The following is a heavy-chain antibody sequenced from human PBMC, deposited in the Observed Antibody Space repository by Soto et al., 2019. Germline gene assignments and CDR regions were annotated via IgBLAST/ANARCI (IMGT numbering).Heavy chain of an antibody. CDR2: IIPIFGTA. J-gene: IGHJ4*02. D-gene: IGHD2-2*01. CDR1: GGTFSSYA. CDR3: ARGSRRKHSSSTYFDY. Sequence: QVQLVQSGAEVKKPGSSVKVSCKASGGTFSSYAISWVRQAPGQGLEWMGGIIPIFGTANYAQKFKGSVTITADESTSTADMELSSLSSEDTAVYYCARGSRRKHSSSTYFDYWGQGTLVTVSS. V-gene: IGHV1-69*12.